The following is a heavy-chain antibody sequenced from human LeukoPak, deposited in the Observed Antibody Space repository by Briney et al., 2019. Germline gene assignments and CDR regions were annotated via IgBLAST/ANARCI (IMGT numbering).Heavy chain of an antibody. CDR3: ATSQCGSDCYLAGDY. CDR1: GGSISSYY. V-gene: IGHV4-59*01. CDR2: IYYSGST. J-gene: IGHJ4*02. D-gene: IGHD2-21*02. Sequence: SETLSLTCTVSGGSISSYYWSWTRQPPGKGLEWIGYIYYSGSTNYNPSLKSRVTISVDTSKNQFSLKLSSVTAADTAVYYCATSQCGSDCYLAGDYWGQGTLVTVSS.